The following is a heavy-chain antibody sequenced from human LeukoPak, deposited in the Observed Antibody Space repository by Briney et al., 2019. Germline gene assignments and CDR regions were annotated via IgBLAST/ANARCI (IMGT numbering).Heavy chain of an antibody. D-gene: IGHD1/OR15-1a*01. CDR3: ARDPNNHYYYMDV. CDR1: GGTFSSYA. J-gene: IGHJ6*03. V-gene: IGHV1-69*13. Sequence: SVKVPCKASGGTFSSYAISWVRQAPGQGLEWMGGIIPIFGTANYAQKFQGRVTITADESTSTAYMELSSLRSEDTAVYYCARDPNNHYYYMDVWGKGTTVTVSS. CDR2: IIPIFGTA.